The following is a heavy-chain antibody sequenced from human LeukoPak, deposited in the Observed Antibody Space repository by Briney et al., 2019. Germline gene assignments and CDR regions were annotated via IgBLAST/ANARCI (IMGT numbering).Heavy chain of an antibody. CDR3: AREGIAVAVYLNY. V-gene: IGHV3-7*03. D-gene: IGHD6-19*01. CDR1: GFTFSNFW. CDR2: IKQDETEK. Sequence: GGSLRLSCTASGFTFSNFWMGWVRQAPGKGLEWVANIKQDETEKFYLGSVKGRFTISRDNAKNSLYLQMNSLRAEDTAVYYCAREGIAVAVYLNYWGQGTLVTVSS. J-gene: IGHJ4*02.